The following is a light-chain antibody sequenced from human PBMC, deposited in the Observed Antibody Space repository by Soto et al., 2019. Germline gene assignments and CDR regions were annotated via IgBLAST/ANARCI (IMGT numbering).Light chain of an antibody. J-gene: IGKJ3*01. CDR2: DAS. Sequence: EIVLTQSPPTLSLSPGERATLSCRASRSVSSYLVWYQQKPGQAPRLLIYDASNRATGIPARFSGSGSGTDFTLTISSLEPEDFAVYYCQQRSYWPPTFGPGTKVDIK. CDR1: RSVSSY. V-gene: IGKV3-11*01. CDR3: QQRSYWPPT.